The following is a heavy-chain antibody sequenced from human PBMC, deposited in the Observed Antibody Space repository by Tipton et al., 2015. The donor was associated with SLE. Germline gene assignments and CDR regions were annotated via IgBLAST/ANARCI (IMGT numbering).Heavy chain of an antibody. J-gene: IGHJ6*03. CDR1: GGSISGSSYY. V-gene: IGHV4-39*01. CDR2: IYYSGST. D-gene: IGHD3-3*01. Sequence: TLSLTCTVSGGSISGSSYYWGWIRQPPGKGLEWIGSIYYSGSTYYNPSLKSRVTISVDTSKNQFSLKLSSVTAADTAVYYCARLPRSYDFWSARYYYYYMDVWGKGTTVTVSS. CDR3: ARLPRSYDFWSARYYYYYMDV.